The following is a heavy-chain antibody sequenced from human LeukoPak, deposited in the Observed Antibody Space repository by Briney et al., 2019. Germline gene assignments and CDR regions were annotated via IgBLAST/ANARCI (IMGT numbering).Heavy chain of an antibody. CDR3: ARGVITITGRLVFDY. J-gene: IGHJ4*02. Sequence: ASVKVPCKASGYTFTGYYMHWVRQAPGQGLEWMGWINPNSGGTNYAQKFQGRVTMTRDTSISTAYMELSRLRSDDTAVYYCARGVITITGRLVFDYWGQGTLVTVSS. V-gene: IGHV1-2*02. CDR2: INPNSGGT. D-gene: IGHD5-12*01. CDR1: GYTFTGYY.